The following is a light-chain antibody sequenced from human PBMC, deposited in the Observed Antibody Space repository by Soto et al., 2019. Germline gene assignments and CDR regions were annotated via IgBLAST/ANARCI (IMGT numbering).Light chain of an antibody. J-gene: IGKJ1*01. CDR1: QSVSNH. V-gene: IGKV1-39*01. CDR2: AAS. CDR3: QQSASTPRT. Sequence: DIQMTQSPSSLSASVGDRVTITCRASQSVSNHLSWFHQKPGEAPKLLIYAASSLQSGVPSRFSGRGSGTDFTLTISSLQPEDFATYYCQQSASTPRTFGQGTRVEIK.